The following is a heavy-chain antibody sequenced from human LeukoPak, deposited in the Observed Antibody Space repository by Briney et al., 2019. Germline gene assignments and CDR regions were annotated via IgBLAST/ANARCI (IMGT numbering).Heavy chain of an antibody. V-gene: IGHV3-30*02. CDR2: IRYDGSRK. Sequence: TGGSLRLSCAASGFIFSSYGMHWVRQAPDKGLEWVAFIRYDGSRKYYADSVKGRFTISRDNSKNTLYLQMNSLRAEDTAMYYCAKVPLNMVNDAFDIWGQGTMVSVSS. J-gene: IGHJ3*02. CDR3: AKVPLNMVNDAFDI. D-gene: IGHD4/OR15-4a*01. CDR1: GFIFSSYG.